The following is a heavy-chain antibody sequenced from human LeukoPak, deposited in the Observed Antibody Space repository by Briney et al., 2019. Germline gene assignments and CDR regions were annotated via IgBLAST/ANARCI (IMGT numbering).Heavy chain of an antibody. D-gene: IGHD4/OR15-4a*01. CDR3: ARATRGANPYYYYYMDV. CDR1: GFTFSSYS. V-gene: IGHV3-48*01. Sequence: GGSLRLSCAASGFTFSSYSMNWVRQAPGKGLEWVSYISSSSSTIYYADSVKGRFTISRDNAKNSLYLQMNSLRAEDTAVYYCARATRGANPYYYYYMDVWGKGTTVTASS. J-gene: IGHJ6*03. CDR2: ISSSSSTI.